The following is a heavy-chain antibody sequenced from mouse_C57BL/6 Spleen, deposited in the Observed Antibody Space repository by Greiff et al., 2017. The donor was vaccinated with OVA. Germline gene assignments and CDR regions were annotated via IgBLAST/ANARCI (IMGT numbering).Heavy chain of an antibody. CDR3: AWDDGYFHWYFDV. CDR2: ISSGSSTT. D-gene: IGHD2-3*01. V-gene: IGHV5-17*01. CDR1: GFTFSDYG. Sequence: EVQGVESGGGLVKPGGSLKLSCAASGFTFSDYGMHWVRQAPEKGLEWVAYISSGSSTTYYADTVKGRSTITRDNAKNTLFLQMTSLSSEATAMYYCAWDDGYFHWYFDVWGTGTTVTVSS. J-gene: IGHJ1*03.